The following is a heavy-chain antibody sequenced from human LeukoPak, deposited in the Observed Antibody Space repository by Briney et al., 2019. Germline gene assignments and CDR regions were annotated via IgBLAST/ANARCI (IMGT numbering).Heavy chain of an antibody. J-gene: IGHJ4*02. D-gene: IGHD6-19*01. CDR2: MNPNSGNT. Sequence: ASVKVSCKASGYTFTSYDINWVRQATGQGLEWMGWMNPNSGNTGYAQKFQGRVTMTRNTSISTAYMELSSLGSEDTAVYYCARGGVFTVAAPYWGQGTLVTVSS. CDR3: ARGGVFTVAAPY. V-gene: IGHV1-8*01. CDR1: GYTFTSYD.